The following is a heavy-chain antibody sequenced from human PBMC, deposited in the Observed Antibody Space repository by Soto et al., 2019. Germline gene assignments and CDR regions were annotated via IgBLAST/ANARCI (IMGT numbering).Heavy chain of an antibody. CDR2: SYSGGNT. Sequence: EVQLVESGGGLSQPGGSLRLSCAASGISVSSNYMTWVRQAPGKGLECVSVSYSGGNTYYADSVKGRFTISRDNFKNTFYLQMNSLRAEDTAVYYCAKGYGAGSYFFDSWGQGTLVTVSS. CDR1: GISVSSNY. CDR3: AKGYGAGSYFFDS. D-gene: IGHD3-10*01. J-gene: IGHJ5*01. V-gene: IGHV3-53*01.